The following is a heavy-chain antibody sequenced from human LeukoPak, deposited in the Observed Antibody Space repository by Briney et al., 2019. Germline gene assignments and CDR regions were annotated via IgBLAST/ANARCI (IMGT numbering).Heavy chain of an antibody. D-gene: IGHD6-19*01. J-gene: IGHJ4*02. Sequence: GESLKISCKTSGYSFTDYWIGWVRQMPGKGLEWMGFIYPGDSDTRYSPSFQGQVTISADKSISTAYLQWSSLKASDTAMYYCARRRTGSGWHLDYWGQGTLVTVSS. V-gene: IGHV5-51*01. CDR1: GYSFTDYW. CDR3: ARRRTGSGWHLDY. CDR2: IYPGDSDT.